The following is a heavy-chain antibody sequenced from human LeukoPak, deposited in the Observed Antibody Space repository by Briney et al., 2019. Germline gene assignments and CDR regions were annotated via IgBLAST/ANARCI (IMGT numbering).Heavy chain of an antibody. V-gene: IGHV4-30-4*01. D-gene: IGHD3-22*01. Sequence: SETLSLTCTVSIDSVNNYYWSWIRQPLGKGLEWIGYIFYSGNTYYKASLKSRVSISLDTSRNQFSLKLSSVTAADTAVYYCARVRRASSGYPFDLWGQGTLVTVSS. CDR3: ARVRRASSGYPFDL. CDR2: IFYSGNT. CDR1: IDSVNNYY. J-gene: IGHJ4*02.